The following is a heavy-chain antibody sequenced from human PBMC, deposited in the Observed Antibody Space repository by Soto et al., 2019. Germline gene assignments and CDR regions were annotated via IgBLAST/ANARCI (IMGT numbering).Heavy chain of an antibody. CDR3: AHPRGFGVFDAYDI. CDR1: GFTFSTYA. J-gene: IGHJ3*02. D-gene: IGHD2-15*01. V-gene: IGHV3-23*01. CDR2: ISNSGGNI. Sequence: EGQLLESGGGLVQPGGSLTLSCAASGFTFSTYAMSWVRQAPGKGLEWVSAISNSGGNIYYADSVQGRFTISRDNSLNTLFLQMHSLRIDDTAVYYCAHPRGFGVFDAYDIWGQGTMVTVSS.